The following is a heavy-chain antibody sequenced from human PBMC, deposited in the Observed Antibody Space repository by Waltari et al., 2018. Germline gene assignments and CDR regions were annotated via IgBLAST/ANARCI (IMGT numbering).Heavy chain of an antibody. Sequence: QLQLQESGPGLVKPSETLSLTCTVSGGSISSSSYYWGWIRQPPGKGLEWIGSIYFRGTTYDNPALKGRVTISLDTSNNQFSLKLSSGTAADPAVYYCARRGAAAGTDYWGQGTLVTVSS. D-gene: IGHD6-13*01. CDR1: GGSISSSSYY. V-gene: IGHV4-39*01. CDR3: ARRGAAAGTDY. CDR2: IYFRGTT. J-gene: IGHJ4*02.